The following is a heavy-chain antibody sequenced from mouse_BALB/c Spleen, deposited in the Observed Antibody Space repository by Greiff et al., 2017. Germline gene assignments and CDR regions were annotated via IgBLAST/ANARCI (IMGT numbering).Heavy chain of an antibody. J-gene: IGHJ2*01. CDR3: AYYYGSSLDY. CDR1: GFNIKDYY. D-gene: IGHD1-1*01. Sequence: EVQLQQSGAGLVRPGALVKLSCKASGFNIKDYYMHWVKQRPEQGLEWIGWIDPENGNTIYDPKFQGKASITADTSSNTAYLQLSSLTSEDTAVYYCAYYYGSSLDYWGQGTTLTVSS. V-gene: IGHV14-1*02. CDR2: IDPENGNT.